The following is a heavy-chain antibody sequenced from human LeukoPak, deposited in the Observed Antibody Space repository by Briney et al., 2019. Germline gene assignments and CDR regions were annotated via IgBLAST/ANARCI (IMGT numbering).Heavy chain of an antibody. CDR1: GYRFNTYW. D-gene: IGHD3-22*01. J-gene: IGHJ2*01. CDR2: IYPGDSDP. Sequence: GESLKISCKGSGYRFNTYWIAWVRQLQGKGLEWMGIIYPGDSDPRYRPSFQGQVNISADKSISTASLQWNSLKASDTAMYYCARVHDSSGYYWYFDLWGRGTLVTVSS. V-gene: IGHV5-51*01. CDR3: ARVHDSSGYYWYFDL.